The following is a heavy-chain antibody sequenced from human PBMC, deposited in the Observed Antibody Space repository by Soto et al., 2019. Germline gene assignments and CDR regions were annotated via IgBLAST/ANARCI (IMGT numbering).Heavy chain of an antibody. CDR2: ISSSSSTI. J-gene: IGHJ4*02. Sequence: GGSLRLSCAASGFTFSSYSMNWVRQAPGKGLEWVSYISSSSSTIYYADSVKGRFTISRDNAKNSLYLQMNSLRAEDTAVYYCATIAVAGTFDYWGQGTLVTVSS. D-gene: IGHD6-19*01. CDR3: ATIAVAGTFDY. V-gene: IGHV3-48*01. CDR1: GFTFSSYS.